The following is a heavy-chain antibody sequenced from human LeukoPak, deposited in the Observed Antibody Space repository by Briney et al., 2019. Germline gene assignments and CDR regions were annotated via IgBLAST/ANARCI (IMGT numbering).Heavy chain of an antibody. D-gene: IGHD3-10*01. Sequence: GGSLRLSCAASGFSFSSYAMSWVRQAPGKGLEWVSAIGGSGGDTYYADSVKGRFTISRDNSKNTLFLQMSTLRAEDTAVYYCAKSFGPGSFFDYWGQGALVTVSS. V-gene: IGHV3-23*01. CDR2: IGGSGGDT. CDR1: GFSFSSYA. CDR3: AKSFGPGSFFDY. J-gene: IGHJ4*02.